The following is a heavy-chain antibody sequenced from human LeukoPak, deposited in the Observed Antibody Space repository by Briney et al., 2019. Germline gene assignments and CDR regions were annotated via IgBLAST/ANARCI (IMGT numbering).Heavy chain of an antibody. CDR1: GGSISSDDYY. CDR2: IYYSGST. J-gene: IGHJ4*02. V-gene: IGHV4-30-4*01. D-gene: IGHD4-17*01. CDR3: ARSREGDYGVPFDY. Sequence: TLSLTCTVSGGSISSDDYYWSWIRRPPGKGLGWIGYIYYSGSTYYNPSLKSRVTISVDTSKNQFSLKLSSVTAADTAVYYCARSREGDYGVPFDYWGQGTLVTVSS.